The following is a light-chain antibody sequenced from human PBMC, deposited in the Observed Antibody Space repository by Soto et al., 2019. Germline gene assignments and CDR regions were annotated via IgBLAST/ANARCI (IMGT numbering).Light chain of an antibody. CDR2: AAS. J-gene: IGKJ4*01. Sequence: AIPMTQSPSSLSASVGDRVTITCRASQGISNDLGWYKQKPGKAPKLLIYAASSLQSGVPSRFSGSGSRTDFPLTISSLQAEDLATYCCLQDYNYPHTFGGGTKVEIK. V-gene: IGKV1-6*01. CDR1: QGISND. CDR3: LQDYNYPHT.